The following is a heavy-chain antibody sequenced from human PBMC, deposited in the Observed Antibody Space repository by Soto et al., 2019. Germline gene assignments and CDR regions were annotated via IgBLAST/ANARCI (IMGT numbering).Heavy chain of an antibody. CDR1: GGSISSHY. Sequence: QVQLQESGPGLVKPSETLSLTCTVSGGSISSHYWSWIRQPPGKGLECIGYIYYSGSTNYNPTLKSRTTISVDASKDQCALKLSSVTAADTAVYYCAGIYSSSWYVAYWGQGTLVTVSS. V-gene: IGHV4-59*11. CDR2: IYYSGST. J-gene: IGHJ4*02. CDR3: AGIYSSSWYVAY. D-gene: IGHD6-13*01.